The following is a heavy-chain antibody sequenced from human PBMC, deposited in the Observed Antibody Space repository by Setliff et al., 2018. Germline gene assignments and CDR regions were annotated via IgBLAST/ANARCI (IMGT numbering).Heavy chain of an antibody. D-gene: IGHD1-1*01. V-gene: IGHV3-23*01. J-gene: IGHJ6*03. Sequence: PGGSLRLSCAASGFSFSSYAMTWVRQAPGKGLEWVSAISAGGGSTYSADSVKGRFTISRDNSKNTLYPQMNSLRAEDTAVYYCAKTRGSNWNFFYYMDVWGKGTTVTVSS. CDR3: AKTRGSNWNFFYYMDV. CDR2: ISAGGGST. CDR1: GFSFSSYA.